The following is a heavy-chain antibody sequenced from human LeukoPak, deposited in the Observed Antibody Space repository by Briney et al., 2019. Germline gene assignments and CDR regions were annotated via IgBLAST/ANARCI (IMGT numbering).Heavy chain of an antibody. V-gene: IGHV3-7*01. D-gene: IGHD3-10*01. CDR2: IKQDGSEK. CDR3: ARDEFGSGSYYPSHFDY. CDR1: GFTFSSYS. J-gene: IGHJ4*02. Sequence: GGSLRLSCAASGFTFSSYSMSWVRQAPGKGLEWVANIKQDGSEKYYVDSVKGRFTISRDNAKNSLYLQMNSLRAEDTAVYYCARDEFGSGSYYPSHFDYWGQGTLVTVSS.